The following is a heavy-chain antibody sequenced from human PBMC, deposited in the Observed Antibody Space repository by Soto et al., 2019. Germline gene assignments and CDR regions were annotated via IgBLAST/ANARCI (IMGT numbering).Heavy chain of an antibody. CDR1: GGSISSSSYY. D-gene: IGHD3-16*01. CDR3: ARQGHITSNWFDP. CDR2: IYYSGST. V-gene: IGHV4-39*01. Sequence: SETLSLTCTVSGGSISSSSYYWGWIRQPPGKGLEWIGSIYYSGSTYYNPSLKSRATISVDTSKDQFSLKLSSVTAADTAVYYCARQGHITSNWFDPWGQGTLVTVSS. J-gene: IGHJ5*02.